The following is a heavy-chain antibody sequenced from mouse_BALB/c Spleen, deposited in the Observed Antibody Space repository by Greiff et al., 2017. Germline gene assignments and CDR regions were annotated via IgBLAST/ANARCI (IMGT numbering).Heavy chain of an antibody. CDR1: GYAFSSYW. CDR3: YYDGLDY. CDR2: IYPGDGDT. Sequence: VQLQQSGAELARPGASVKLSCKASGYAFSSYWMNWVKQRPGQGLEWIGQIYPGDGDTNYNGKFKGKATLTADKSSSTAYMQLSSLTSEDAAVYFCYYDGLDYWGQGTSVTVSS. V-gene: IGHV1-80*01. J-gene: IGHJ4*01. D-gene: IGHD2-3*01.